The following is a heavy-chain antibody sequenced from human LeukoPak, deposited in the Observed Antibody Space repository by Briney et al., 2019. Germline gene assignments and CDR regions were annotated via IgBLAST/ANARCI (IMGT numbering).Heavy chain of an antibody. CDR3: EKAPYGSGSYYVNL. CDR2: IRGAGDIT. CDR1: GITFSTYG. D-gene: IGHD3-10*01. V-gene: IGHV3-23*01. J-gene: IGHJ5*02. Sequence: GGSLRLSCVASGITFSTYGMSWVRQAPGKGLEWVSAIRGAGDITDYADSVKGRFTISRDNSKNILYLQMSSLRAEDTAIYYCEKAPYGSGSYYVNLWGQGTLVTVSS.